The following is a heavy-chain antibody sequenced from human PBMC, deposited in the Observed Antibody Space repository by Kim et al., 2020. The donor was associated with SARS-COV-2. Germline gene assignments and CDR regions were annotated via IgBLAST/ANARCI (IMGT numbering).Heavy chain of an antibody. Sequence: SETLSLTCTVSGDSISSSSYYWGWIRQPPGKGLEWIGHIYHSGSTYYNPSLKSRVTISVDTSKNQFSLKLRSVTAADTAIYYCARRSSGSYYRLDNWGQGTLVTVSS. J-gene: IGHJ4*02. V-gene: IGHV4-39*01. CDR3: ARRSSGSYYRLDN. CDR1: GDSISSSSYY. CDR2: IYHSGST. D-gene: IGHD3-10*01.